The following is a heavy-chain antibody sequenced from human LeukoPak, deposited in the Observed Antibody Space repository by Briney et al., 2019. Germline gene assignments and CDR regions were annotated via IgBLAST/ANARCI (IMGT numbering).Heavy chain of an antibody. J-gene: IGHJ4*02. CDR2: IYTSGST. Sequence: SETLSLTCTVSGGSISSSSYYWGWIRQPPGKGLEWIGRIYTSGSTNYNPSLKSRVTMSVDTSKNQFSLKLSSVTAADTAVYYCARENYYDSSGYYSDFDYWGQGTLVTVSS. D-gene: IGHD3-22*01. V-gene: IGHV4-39*07. CDR1: GGSISSSSYY. CDR3: ARENYYDSSGYYSDFDY.